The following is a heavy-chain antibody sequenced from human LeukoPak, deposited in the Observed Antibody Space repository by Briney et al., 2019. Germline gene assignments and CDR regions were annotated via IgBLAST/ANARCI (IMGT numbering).Heavy chain of an antibody. D-gene: IGHD3-22*01. CDR1: GGSFSGYY. CDR2: INHSGST. J-gene: IGHJ4*02. CDR3: AKYYDSSGYSY. Sequence: PSETLSLTCAVYGGSFSGYYWSWIRQPPGKGLESIGEINHSGSTNYNPSLKSRVTISVDTSKNQFSLKLSSVTAADTAVYYCAKYYDSSGYSYWGQGTLVTVSS. V-gene: IGHV4-34*01.